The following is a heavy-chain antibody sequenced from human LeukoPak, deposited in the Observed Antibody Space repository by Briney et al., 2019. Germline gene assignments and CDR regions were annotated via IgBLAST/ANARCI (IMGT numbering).Heavy chain of an antibody. Sequence: ASVKVSCKASGYTFTRYAVNWVRQAPGQGLEWMGWISAYNGNTNYAQKLQGRVTMTTDTSTSTAYMELRSLRSDDTAVYYCARVGPYDSSGYYPLGYFDYWGQGTLVTVSS. D-gene: IGHD3-22*01. CDR1: GYTFTRYA. V-gene: IGHV1-18*01. CDR3: ARVGPYDSSGYYPLGYFDY. CDR2: ISAYNGNT. J-gene: IGHJ4*02.